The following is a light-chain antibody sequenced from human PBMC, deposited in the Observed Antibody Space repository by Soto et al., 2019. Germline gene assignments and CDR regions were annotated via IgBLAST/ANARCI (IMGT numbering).Light chain of an antibody. J-gene: IGLJ2*01. Sequence: QPVLTQPRSVSGSPGQSVTISCTGTSSDVGGYNFVSWYQQHPGKVPKLIIYDVSQRPSGVPDRFSGSKSGNTASLTISGLQAEDEADYYCCSYAGSYTLFGGGTKLTVL. CDR3: CSYAGSYTL. V-gene: IGLV2-11*01. CDR2: DVS. CDR1: SSDVGGYNF.